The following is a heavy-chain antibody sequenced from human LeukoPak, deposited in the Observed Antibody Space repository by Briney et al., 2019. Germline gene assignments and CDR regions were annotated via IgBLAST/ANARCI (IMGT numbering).Heavy chain of an antibody. CDR3: ARDFGVVILGGRVDP. V-gene: IGHV1-18*01. CDR2: ISASNGNT. Sequence: EASVKVSCKASGYTFTSYGISWVRQAPGQGLEWMGWISASNGNTHYAQRLQGRVTMTTDTSTSTANMELRSLRSDDTAVYYCARDFGVVILGGRVDPWGQGTLVTVSS. CDR1: GYTFTSYG. D-gene: IGHD3-3*01. J-gene: IGHJ5*02.